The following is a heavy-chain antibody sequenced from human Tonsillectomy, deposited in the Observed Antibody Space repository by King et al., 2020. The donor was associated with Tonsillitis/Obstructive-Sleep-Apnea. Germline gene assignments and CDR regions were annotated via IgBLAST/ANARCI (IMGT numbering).Heavy chain of an antibody. CDR1: GGSFSGYY. CDR2: INHSGSS. Sequence: VQLQQWGAGLLKPSETLSLTCAVYGGSFSGYYWSWLRQPPGKGLEWIGEINHSGSSNYNPSLKSRVTISVDTYNKQFFLKLSSVTAADTAVYYCAREMSGYGLDAFDIWGHGKMVTVSS. J-gene: IGHJ3*02. D-gene: IGHD5-12*01. CDR3: AREMSGYGLDAFDI. V-gene: IGHV4-34*01.